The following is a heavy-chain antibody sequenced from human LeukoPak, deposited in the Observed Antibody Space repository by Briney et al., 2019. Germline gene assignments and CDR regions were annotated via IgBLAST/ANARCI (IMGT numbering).Heavy chain of an antibody. CDR2: ISYDGSNK. J-gene: IGHJ4*02. CDR3: ASLGIAVVYDY. Sequence: GGSLRLSCAASGFTFSSYAMHWVRQAPGKGLEWVAVISYDGSNKYYADSVKGRYTISRDNSKNTLYLQMNSLRAEDTAVYYCASLGIAVVYDYWGQGTLVTVSS. D-gene: IGHD6-19*01. CDR1: GFTFSSYA. V-gene: IGHV3-30-3*01.